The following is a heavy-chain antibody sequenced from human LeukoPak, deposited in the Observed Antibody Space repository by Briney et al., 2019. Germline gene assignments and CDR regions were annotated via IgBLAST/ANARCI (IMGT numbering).Heavy chain of an antibody. CDR3: ARGPNSNWSGLDF. J-gene: IGHJ4*02. CDR2: ISPTGSTT. Sequence: GGSLRLSCTASGFSFSGHWMHWARQLPGKGLVWVSRISPTGSTTSYADSVKGRFTVSRDNAKNTLYLQVNNLRAEDTAVYYCARGPNSNWSGLDFWGQGTLVIVSS. D-gene: IGHD6-6*01. CDR1: GFSFSGHW. V-gene: IGHV3-74*01.